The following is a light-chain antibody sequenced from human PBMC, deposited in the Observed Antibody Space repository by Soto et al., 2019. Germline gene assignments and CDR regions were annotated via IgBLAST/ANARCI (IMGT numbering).Light chain of an antibody. V-gene: IGKV1-5*03. CDR3: QQYNSSPTT. Sequence: DIQMTQSPXXXSASVGDRVTVTCRASQSISSWLAWYQQKPGKAPKLLIYKASSLESGVPSRFSGSGSGTEFTLTISSLQPDDFATYYCQQYNSSPTTFGGGTKVEIK. CDR2: KAS. CDR1: QSISSW. J-gene: IGKJ4*01.